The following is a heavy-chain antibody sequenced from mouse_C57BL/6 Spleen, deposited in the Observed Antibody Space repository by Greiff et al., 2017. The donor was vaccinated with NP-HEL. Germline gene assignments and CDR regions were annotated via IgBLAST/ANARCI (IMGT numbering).Heavy chain of an antibody. Sequence: QVQLKESGAELVRPGASVKLSCKASGYTFTDYYINWVKQRPGQGLEWIARIYPGSGNTYYNEKFKGKATLTAEKSSSTAYMQLSSLTSEDSAVYFCARDYYSNYDAMDYWGQGTSVTVSS. CDR1: GYTFTDYY. D-gene: IGHD2-5*01. V-gene: IGHV1-76*01. CDR3: ARDYYSNYDAMDY. CDR2: IYPGSGNT. J-gene: IGHJ4*01.